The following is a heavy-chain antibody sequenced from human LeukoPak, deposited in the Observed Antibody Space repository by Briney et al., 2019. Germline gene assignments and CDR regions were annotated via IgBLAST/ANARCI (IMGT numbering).Heavy chain of an antibody. Sequence: PGGSLRLSCAASGFTFSSYGMHWVRQAPGKGLDWVAVISNDGSKKYYADSVKGRFTISRDNSKNTLYLQMNSLRVEDTAVYYCAKQPAASAHEAGGSFWYFDLWGRGTLVTVSS. V-gene: IGHV3-30*18. D-gene: IGHD2-15*01. J-gene: IGHJ2*01. CDR2: ISNDGSKK. CDR3: AKQPAASAHEAGGSFWYFDL. CDR1: GFTFSSYG.